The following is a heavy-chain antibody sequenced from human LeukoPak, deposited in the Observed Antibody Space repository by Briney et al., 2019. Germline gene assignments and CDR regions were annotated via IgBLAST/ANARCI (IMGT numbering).Heavy chain of an antibody. CDR3: ARRRAYYYDSSGYYSRPQRAFDI. Sequence: SETLSLTCAVYGGSFSGYYWSWIRQPPGKGLEWIGEIHHSGSTNYNPSLKSRVTISVDTSKNQSSLKLSSVTAADTAVYYCARRRAYYYDSSGYYSRPQRAFDIWGQGTMVSVSS. D-gene: IGHD3-22*01. CDR1: GGSFSGYY. CDR2: IHHSGST. J-gene: IGHJ3*02. V-gene: IGHV4-34*01.